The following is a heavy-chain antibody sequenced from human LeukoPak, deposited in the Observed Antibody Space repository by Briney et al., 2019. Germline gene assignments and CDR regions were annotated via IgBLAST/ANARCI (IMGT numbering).Heavy chain of an antibody. CDR2: IYYSGST. CDR1: GGSISSGGYY. Sequence: SETLSLTCTVSGGSISSGGYYWSWIRQHPGKGLEWIGYIYYSGSTYYNPSLKSRVTISVDTSKNQFSLKLSSVTAADTAVYYCARASCSSGGSCYSYEVDYWGQGTLATVSS. V-gene: IGHV4-31*03. J-gene: IGHJ4*02. D-gene: IGHD2-15*01. CDR3: ARASCSSGGSCYSYEVDY.